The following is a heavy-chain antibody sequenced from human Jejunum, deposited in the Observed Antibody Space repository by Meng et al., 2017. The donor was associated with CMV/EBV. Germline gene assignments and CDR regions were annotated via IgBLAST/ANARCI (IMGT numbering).Heavy chain of an antibody. CDR3: ARNARGSGY. V-gene: IGHV3-7*01. J-gene: IGHJ4*02. D-gene: IGHD3-10*01. Sequence: LRLSCAASGFTFSTYWMTWVRQAPGKGLEWVANIKQDGSEKYYVDSVKGRFTISRDNAENSLFLQMNSLRAEDTAMYYCARNARGSGYWGQGTLVTVSS. CDR1: GFTFSTYW. CDR2: IKQDGSEK.